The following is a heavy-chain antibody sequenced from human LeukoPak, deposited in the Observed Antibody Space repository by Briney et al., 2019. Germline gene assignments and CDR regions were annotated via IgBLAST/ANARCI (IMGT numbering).Heavy chain of an antibody. CDR1: GFSFSDHF. CDR2: ISGSGAT. J-gene: IGHJ3*01. D-gene: IGHD4-23*01. V-gene: IGHV3-11*01. CDR3: ARDPTYNGGNSGAFDF. Sequence: PGGSLRLSCAASGFSFSDHFMTWIRQAPGKGPEWISYISGSGATYYADSVKGRLTISRDNAQNSLWLQMSSLRAEDTAVYYCARDPTYNGGNSGAFDFWGQGTLVTVSS.